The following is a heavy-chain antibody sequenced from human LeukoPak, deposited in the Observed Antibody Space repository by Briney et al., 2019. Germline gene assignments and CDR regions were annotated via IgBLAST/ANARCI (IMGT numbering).Heavy chain of an antibody. V-gene: IGHV4-30-2*01. CDR3: ARDSRRWGASTRYFDY. J-gene: IGHJ4*02. CDR2: IYHSGST. CDR1: GGSISSGGYS. Sequence: SQTLSLTCAVSGGSISSGGYSWSWIRQPPGKGLEWIGYIYHSGSTYYNPSLKSRVTISVDRSKNQFSLKLSSVTAADTAVYYCARDSRRWGASTRYFDYWGQGTLVTVSS. D-gene: IGHD3-16*01.